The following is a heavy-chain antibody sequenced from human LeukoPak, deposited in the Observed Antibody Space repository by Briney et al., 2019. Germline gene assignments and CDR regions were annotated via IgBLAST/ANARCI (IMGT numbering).Heavy chain of an antibody. V-gene: IGHV3-30*18. D-gene: IGHD6-13*01. CDR1: GFTFSSYG. CDR3: AKAEPPGIAAAGHFDY. Sequence: GGSLRLSCAASGFTFSSYGMHWVRQAPGKGLEWVAVISYDGSNKYYADSVKGRFTISRDNSKNTLYLQMNSLRAEDTAVYYCAKAEPPGIAAAGHFDYWGQGTLDTVSS. J-gene: IGHJ4*02. CDR2: ISYDGSNK.